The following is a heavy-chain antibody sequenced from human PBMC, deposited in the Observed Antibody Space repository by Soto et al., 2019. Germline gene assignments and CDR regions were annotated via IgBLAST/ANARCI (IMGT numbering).Heavy chain of an antibody. J-gene: IGHJ6*02. CDR3: ARDQLSSSWDYYYYYGMDV. CDR2: ISSSSYI. Sequence: EVQLVESGGGLAKPGGSLSLSCAASGFTFGSYSMNWVGQAPGKGLDWVSSISSSSYIYYADSVKGRFTISRNNAKNSLYLQMNSLRAEDTAVYYCARDQLSSSWDYYYYYGMDVWGQGTTVTVSS. D-gene: IGHD6-13*01. CDR1: GFTFGSYS. V-gene: IGHV3-21*01.